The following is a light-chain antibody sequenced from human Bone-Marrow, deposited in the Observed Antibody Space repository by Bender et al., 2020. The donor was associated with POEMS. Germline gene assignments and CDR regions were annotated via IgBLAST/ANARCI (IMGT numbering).Light chain of an antibody. V-gene: IGLV1-44*01. J-gene: IGLJ3*02. CDR2: NNS. CDR3: ATWDDSLNGWV. Sequence: QSVLTQPPSASGTPGQRVTISGSSSKFGSYPVNWYQQLPGAAPKLVIFNNSQRPSGVPDRFSGSNSGTSASLAISGLLSDDEADFYCATWDDSLNGWVFGGGTKLTVL. CDR1: SSKFGSYP.